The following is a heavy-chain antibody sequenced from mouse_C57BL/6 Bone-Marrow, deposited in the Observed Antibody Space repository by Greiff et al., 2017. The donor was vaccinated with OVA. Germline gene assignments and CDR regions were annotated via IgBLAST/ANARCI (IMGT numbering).Heavy chain of an antibody. J-gene: IGHJ2*01. CDR2: INPNNGGT. D-gene: IGHD1-3*01. V-gene: IGHV1-26*01. CDR1: GYTFTDYY. CDR3: ARRSSGYLDY. Sequence: EVQLQQSGPELVKPGASVKISCKASGYTFTDYYMNWVKQSHGKSLEWIGDINPNNGGTSYNQKFKGKATLTVDKSSSTAYMELRSLTSEDSAVYYCARRSSGYLDYWGQGTTLTVSS.